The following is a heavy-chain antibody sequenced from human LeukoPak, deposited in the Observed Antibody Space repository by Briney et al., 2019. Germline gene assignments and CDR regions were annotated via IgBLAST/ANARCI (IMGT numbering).Heavy chain of an antibody. D-gene: IGHD1-26*01. Sequence: GGSLRLSCAASGFTFSSYSMNWVRQAPGKGLEWVSYISSSSTIYYADSVKGRFTISRDNAKNSLYLQMNSLRAEDTAVYYCARDGGATPFDYWGQGTLVTVSS. CDR3: ARDGGATPFDY. CDR2: ISSSSTI. J-gene: IGHJ4*02. V-gene: IGHV3-48*01. CDR1: GFTFSSYS.